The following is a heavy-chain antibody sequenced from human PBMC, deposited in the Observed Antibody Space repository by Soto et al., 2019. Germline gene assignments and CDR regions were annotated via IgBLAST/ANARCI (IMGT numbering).Heavy chain of an antibody. CDR1: GFTFGSYT. CDR3: ARGTGYFAF. CDR2: VSAGSSSI. V-gene: IGHV3-21*01. Sequence: EVQLVESGGGLVKPGGSLRLSCAASGFTFGSYTMNWVRQAPGRGLEWVSSVSAGSSSIYYADSVKGRLTISRDNARNSLYLQLNSLRAEDTAVYYCARGTGYFAFWGQGTLVTVSS. D-gene: IGHD1-1*01. J-gene: IGHJ4*02.